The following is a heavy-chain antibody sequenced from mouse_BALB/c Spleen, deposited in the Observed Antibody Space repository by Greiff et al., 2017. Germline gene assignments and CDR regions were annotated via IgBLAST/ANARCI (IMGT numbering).Heavy chain of an antibody. V-gene: IGHV5-6-5*01. CDR1: GFTFSSYA. J-gene: IGHJ4*01. CDR3: ARGRDYGSSYMDY. D-gene: IGHD1-1*01. CDR2: ISSGGST. Sequence: EVMLVESGGGLVKPGGSLKLSCAASGFTFSSYAMSWVRQTPEKRLEWVASISSGGSTYYPDSVKGRFTISRDNARNILYLQMSSLRSEDTAMYYCARGRDYGSSYMDYWGKEPQSPSPQ.